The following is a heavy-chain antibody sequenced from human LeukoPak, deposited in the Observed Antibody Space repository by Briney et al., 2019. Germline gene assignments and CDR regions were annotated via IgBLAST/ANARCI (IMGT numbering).Heavy chain of an antibody. D-gene: IGHD2-15*01. Sequence: SGPALLQPTQTLTLTFTFSGFSLSTRGMWVRWIRQPPVKALEWLSLIDWDDDKYYSTSLKTRLTISKDTSKNQVVLTMTNMDPVDTATYYCARTASGETFDYWGQGTLVTVSS. J-gene: IGHJ4*02. CDR1: GFSLSTRGMW. CDR3: ARTASGETFDY. CDR2: IDWDDDK. V-gene: IGHV2-70*01.